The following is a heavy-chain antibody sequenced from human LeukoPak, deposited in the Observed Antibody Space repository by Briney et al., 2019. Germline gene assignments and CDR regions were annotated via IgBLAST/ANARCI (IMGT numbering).Heavy chain of an antibody. CDR3: ARVALGSSGWYYFDY. Sequence: GASVKVSCKASGYTFTGYYMHWVRQAPGQGLEWMGWINPNSGGTNYAQRFQGRVTMTRDTSISTAYMELSRLRSDDTAVYFCARVALGSSGWYYFDYWGQGTLVTVSS. D-gene: IGHD6-19*01. CDR1: GYTFTGYY. V-gene: IGHV1-2*02. J-gene: IGHJ4*02. CDR2: INPNSGGT.